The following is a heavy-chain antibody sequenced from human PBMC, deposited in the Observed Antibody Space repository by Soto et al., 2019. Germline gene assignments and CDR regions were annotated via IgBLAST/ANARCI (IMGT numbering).Heavy chain of an antibody. J-gene: IGHJ4*02. CDR2: IYYSGST. CDR3: ARTQFLQWFTYYFDY. D-gene: IGHD3-3*01. CDR1: GDSISSYY. Sequence: PSEILSLTCTVSGDSISSYYWSWIRQPPGKGLEWIGYIYYSGSTNYNPSLNSRVTTSVDMSKNQVSLKLTSVTAADTAVYYCARTQFLQWFTYYFDYWGQGTLVTVSS. V-gene: IGHV4-59*01.